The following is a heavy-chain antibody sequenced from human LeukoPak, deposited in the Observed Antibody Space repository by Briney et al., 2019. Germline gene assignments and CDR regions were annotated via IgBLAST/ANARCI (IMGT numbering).Heavy chain of an antibody. CDR3: ARAAYYYDSSGSCDY. CDR2: ISAYNGNT. Sequence: ASVKVSCKASGYTFTSYGITWVRQAPGQGLDWMRWISAYNGNTNYAQKLQGRVTMTTDTSTSTAYMELRSLRSDDTAVYYCARAAYYYDSSGSCDYWGQGTLVTVSS. V-gene: IGHV1-18*01. J-gene: IGHJ4*02. D-gene: IGHD3-22*01. CDR1: GYTFTSYG.